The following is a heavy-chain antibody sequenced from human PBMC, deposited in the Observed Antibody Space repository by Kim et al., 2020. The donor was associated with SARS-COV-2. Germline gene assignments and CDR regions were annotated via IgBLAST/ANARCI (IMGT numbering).Heavy chain of an antibody. J-gene: IGHJ4*02. CDR3: AKLIWGAGGDY. CDR2: T. V-gene: IGHV1-3*01. Sequence: TKYSQKFQGRLTITRDTSAGTAYMELSSLRSEDAAVYYCAKLIWGAGGDYWGQGTLITV. D-gene: IGHD3-16*01.